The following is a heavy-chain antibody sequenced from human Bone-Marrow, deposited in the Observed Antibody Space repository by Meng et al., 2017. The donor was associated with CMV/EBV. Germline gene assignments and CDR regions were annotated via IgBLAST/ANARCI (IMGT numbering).Heavy chain of an antibody. CDR3: AGSSGSYDTLVRYNWFDP. CDR2: INPNSGGT. Sequence: ASVKVSCKASGYTFSSHGISWVRQAPGQGLEWMGWINPNSGGTNYAQKFQGRVTMTRDTSISTAYMELSRLRSDDTAVYYCAGSSGSYDTLVRYNWFDPWGQGTLVTVSS. V-gene: IGHV1-2*02. CDR1: GYTFSSHG. J-gene: IGHJ5*02. D-gene: IGHD1-26*01.